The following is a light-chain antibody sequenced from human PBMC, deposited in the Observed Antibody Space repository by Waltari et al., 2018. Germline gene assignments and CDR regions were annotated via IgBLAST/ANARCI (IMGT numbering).Light chain of an antibody. J-gene: IGKJ1*01. CDR1: QSVSSN. CDR2: DAS. V-gene: IGKV3-15*01. Sequence: EIVMTQSPATLSVSPGERAALSCRASQSVSSNVAWYQQKPGQTPRLLIFDASTRATGSPAWFSGSGSGTEFTLTISSLQSEDFAVYYCQQYNNWTFAQGTKVEIK. CDR3: QQYNNWT.